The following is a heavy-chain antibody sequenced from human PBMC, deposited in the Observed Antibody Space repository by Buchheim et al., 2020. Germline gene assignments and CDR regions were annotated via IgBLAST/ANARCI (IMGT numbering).Heavy chain of an antibody. J-gene: IGHJ4*02. CDR3: ARGQSWNYALFY. D-gene: IGHD1-7*01. V-gene: IGHV4-31*03. CDR1: GGSFSSGGYF. Sequence: QVQLQESGPGLVKPSQTLSLTCTVSGGSFSSGGYFWSWIRQHPEKGLEWIGYIYHNGRTHYHPSLKSRVAISIDTSKHQFSLNVTSVTAADTAVYYCARGQSWNYALFYWGQGT. CDR2: IYHNGRT.